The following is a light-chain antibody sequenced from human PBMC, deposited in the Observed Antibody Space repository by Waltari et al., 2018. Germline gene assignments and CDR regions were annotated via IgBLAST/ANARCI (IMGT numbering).Light chain of an antibody. CDR2: GAS. CDR3: QQLNDYPLT. J-gene: IGKJ2*01. Sequence: DIQLTQSPSFLSASAGDRVTITCRASQGISSYLTWYQQKPGKVPKLLIYGASTLQSGVPSRFSGSGSGTEFTLTISSLQPEDFATYYCQQLNDYPLTFGQGTKLQIK. V-gene: IGKV1-9*01. CDR1: QGISSY.